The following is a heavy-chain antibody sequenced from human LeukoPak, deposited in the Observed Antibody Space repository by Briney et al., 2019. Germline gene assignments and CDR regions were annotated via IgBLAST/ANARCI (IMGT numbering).Heavy chain of an antibody. J-gene: IGHJ4*02. CDR1: GFTFSNYG. CDR2: IRYDGNNK. CDR3: AKDHNYYGSGSYDYFDY. V-gene: IGHV3-30*02. D-gene: IGHD3-10*01. Sequence: GGSLRLSCGASGFTFSNYGMLWVRQAPGKGLDWVAFIRYDGNNKLYADSVKGRFTISRDNSKNTLYLQMNSLRAEDTAVYYCAKDHNYYGSGSYDYFDYWGQGTLVTVSS.